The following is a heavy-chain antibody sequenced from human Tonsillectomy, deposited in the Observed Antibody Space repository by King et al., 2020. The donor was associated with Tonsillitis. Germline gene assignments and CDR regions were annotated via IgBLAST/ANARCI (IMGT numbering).Heavy chain of an antibody. CDR3: AREVVV. CDR2: ILPSGST. Sequence: LQLQESGPGLVKPSQTLSLTCTVSGDSISSDNYYWSWIRQYPGKGLECIGYILPSGSTYYNPSLKSRVTMSVDTSKNQFSLKLTSVTAADTAVYYWAREVVVWSQGTLVTVSS. D-gene: IGHD2-15*01. V-gene: IGHV4-31*03. CDR1: GDSISSDNYY. J-gene: IGHJ4*02.